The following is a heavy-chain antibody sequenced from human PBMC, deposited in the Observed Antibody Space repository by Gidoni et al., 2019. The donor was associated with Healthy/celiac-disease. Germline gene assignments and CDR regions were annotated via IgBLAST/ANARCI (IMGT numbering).Heavy chain of an antibody. CDR2: ISWNSGSI. CDR3: AKGVPRDAFDI. J-gene: IGHJ3*02. CDR1: GFTFDDYA. Sequence: EVQLVESGGGLVQPGRSLRLSCAASGFTFDDYAMHWVRQAPGKGLEWVSGISWNSGSIGYADSVKGRFTISRDNAKNSLYLQMNSLRAEDTALYYCAKGVPRDAFDIWGQGTMVTVSS. V-gene: IGHV3-9*01.